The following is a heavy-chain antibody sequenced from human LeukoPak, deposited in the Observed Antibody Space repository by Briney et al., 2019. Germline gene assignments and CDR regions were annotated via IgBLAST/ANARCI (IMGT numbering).Heavy chain of an antibody. CDR1: GFTFSNAW. CDR3: TTVYDSSGYYYNYFVY. V-gene: IGHV3-15*01. D-gene: IGHD3-22*01. CDR2: IKSKTDGGTT. J-gene: IGHJ4*02. Sequence: PGGSLRLSCAASGFTFSNAWMSWVRQAPGKGLEWVGRIKSKTDGGTTDYAAPVKGRFTISRDDSKNTLYLQMNSLKTEDTAVYYCTTVYDSSGYYYNYFVYWGQGTLVTVSS.